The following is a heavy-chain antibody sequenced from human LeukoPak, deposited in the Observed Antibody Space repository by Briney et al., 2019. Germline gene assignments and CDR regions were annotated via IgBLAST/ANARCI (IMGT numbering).Heavy chain of an antibody. CDR2: INPNSGGT. CDR3: ARATVTINLFDD. CDR1: GYTFTGYY. V-gene: IGHV1-2*02. D-gene: IGHD4-17*01. J-gene: IGHJ4*02. Sequence: ASVKVSCKASGYTFTGYYMHWVRQAPGQGLGWMGWINPNSGGTNYAQKFQGRVTMTRDTSISTAYMELSRLRSDDTAVYYCARATVTINLFDDWGQGTLVTVSS.